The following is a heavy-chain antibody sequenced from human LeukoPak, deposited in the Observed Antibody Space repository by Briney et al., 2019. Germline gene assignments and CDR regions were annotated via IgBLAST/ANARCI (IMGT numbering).Heavy chain of an antibody. J-gene: IGHJ3*02. CDR3: ARSRSYYPFDI. Sequence: GGSLRLSCGASGFTFSDHYMDWVRQAAGKGLEWIGRIRNKVNGYTTEYAASVKGRFTISRDDSKNSLYLQMNSLKTEDTAVYYCARSRSYYPFDIWGQGTMVTVSS. CDR2: IRNKVNGYTT. V-gene: IGHV3-72*01. D-gene: IGHD1-26*01. CDR1: GFTFSDHY.